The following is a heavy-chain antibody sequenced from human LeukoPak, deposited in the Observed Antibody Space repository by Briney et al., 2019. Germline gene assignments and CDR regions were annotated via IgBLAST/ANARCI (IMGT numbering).Heavy chain of an antibody. CDR3: ASSGAITVTTYYFDY. CDR1: GFTFSSYG. J-gene: IGHJ4*02. D-gene: IGHD4-17*01. Sequence: GGSLRLSCAASGFTFSSYGMHWVRQAPGKGLEWVAFIRYDGSNKYYADSVKGRFTISRDNSKNTLYLQMNSLRAEDTAVYYCASSGAITVTTYYFDYWGQGTLVTVSS. V-gene: IGHV3-30*02. CDR2: IRYDGSNK.